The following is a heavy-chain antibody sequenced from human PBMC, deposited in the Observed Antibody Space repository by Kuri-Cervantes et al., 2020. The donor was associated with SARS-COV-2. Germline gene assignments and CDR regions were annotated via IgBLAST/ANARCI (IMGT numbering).Heavy chain of an antibody. CDR3: ARDSREYQLLYSLVDWFDP. J-gene: IGHJ5*02. V-gene: IGHV1-8*03. CDR2: MNPNSGNT. Sequence: ASVKVSCKASGYTFTSYDINWVRQATGQGLEWMGWMNPNSGNTGYAQKFQGRVTITRNTSISTAYMELSSLRSDDTAVYYCARDSREYQLLYSLVDWFDPWGQGTLVTVSS. D-gene: IGHD2-2*02. CDR1: GYTFTSYD.